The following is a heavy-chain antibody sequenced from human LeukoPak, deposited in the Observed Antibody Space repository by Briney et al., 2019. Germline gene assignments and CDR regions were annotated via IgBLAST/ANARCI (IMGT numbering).Heavy chain of an antibody. CDR3: AKRGVVVRVFLVGFHKEAYYFDS. Sequence: GGSLRLSCGVSGITLSNYGMSWVRQAPGKGLECVVGLSGSAGGTNYADSVKGRFTISRDNSKNTLFLQMDRLRAEDTAVYFCAKRGVVVRVFLVGFHKEAYYFDSWGQGAQVTVSS. V-gene: IGHV3-23*01. D-gene: IGHD3-16*02. J-gene: IGHJ4*02. CDR2: LSGSAGGT. CDR1: GITLSNYG.